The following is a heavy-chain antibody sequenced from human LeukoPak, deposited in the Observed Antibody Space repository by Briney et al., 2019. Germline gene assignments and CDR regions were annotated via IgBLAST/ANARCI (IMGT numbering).Heavy chain of an antibody. V-gene: IGHV4-59*01. Sequence: PSETLSLTCAVYGGSFSGYYWSWIRQPPGKGLEWIGDIHYSGSTNYNPSLKSRVTISVDTSKNQFSLKLSSVTAADTAVYYCARFYDRSGPHFDYWGQGTLVTVSS. J-gene: IGHJ4*02. D-gene: IGHD3-22*01. CDR3: ARFYDRSGPHFDY. CDR2: IHYSGST. CDR1: GGSFSGYY.